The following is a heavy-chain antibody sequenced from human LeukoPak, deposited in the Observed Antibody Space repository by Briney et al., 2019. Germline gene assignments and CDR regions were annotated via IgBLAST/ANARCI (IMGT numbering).Heavy chain of an antibody. CDR2: IYYSGST. V-gene: IGHV4-39*07. CDR3: ARAAGITGTTTYGPIDY. J-gene: IGHJ4*02. CDR1: GGSISSSSYY. Sequence: SETLSLTCTVSGGSISSSSYYWGWIRQPPGKGLEWIRSIYYSGSTYYNPSLKSRVTISVDTSKNQFSLKLSSVTAADTAVYYCARAAGITGTTTYGPIDYWGQGTLVTVSS. D-gene: IGHD1-7*01.